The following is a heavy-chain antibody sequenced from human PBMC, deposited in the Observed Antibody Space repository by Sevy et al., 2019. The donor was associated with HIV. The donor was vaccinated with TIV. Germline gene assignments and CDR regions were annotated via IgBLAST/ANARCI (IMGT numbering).Heavy chain of an antibody. CDR1: GFTFSTFE. V-gene: IGHV3-48*03. J-gene: IGHJ4*02. CDR3: ARGGSYLDY. D-gene: IGHD3-16*01. Sequence: GGSLRLSCAVSGFTFSTFEMHWVRQAPGKGLEWVSYINSGGSGIYYADSVKGRFTISRDNAKNSLYLQMNSLRAEDTALYYCARGGSYLDYWGQGTLVTVSS. CDR2: INSGGSGI.